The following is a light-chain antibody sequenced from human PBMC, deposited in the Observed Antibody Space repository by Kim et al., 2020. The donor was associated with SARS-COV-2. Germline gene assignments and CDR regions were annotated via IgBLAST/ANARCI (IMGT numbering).Light chain of an antibody. CDR2: GNS. CDR1: SSNIGAGYD. V-gene: IGLV1-40*01. J-gene: IGLJ1*01. CDR3: QSYDSSLSGYV. Sequence: QRVTISCTGSSSNIGAGYDVHWYQPLPGTAPKLLIYGNSNRPSGVPDRFSGSKSGTSASLAITGLQAEDEADYYCQSYDSSLSGYVFGTGTKVTVL.